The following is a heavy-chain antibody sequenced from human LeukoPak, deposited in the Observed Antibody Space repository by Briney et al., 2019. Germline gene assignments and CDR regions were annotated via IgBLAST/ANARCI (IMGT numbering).Heavy chain of an antibody. CDR1: GYTFTNYD. Sequence: ASMKVSCKASGYTFTNYDINWVRQATGQELEWMGWMNPDSGNTGYAEKFQGRVTITRNTSISTAYMELSSLVSEDTAEYYCARGEFWYYSNSAYFFYYWGQGILVTVSS. CDR2: MNPDSGNT. CDR3: ARGEFWYYSNSAYFFYY. V-gene: IGHV1-8*03. J-gene: IGHJ4*01. D-gene: IGHD6-6*01.